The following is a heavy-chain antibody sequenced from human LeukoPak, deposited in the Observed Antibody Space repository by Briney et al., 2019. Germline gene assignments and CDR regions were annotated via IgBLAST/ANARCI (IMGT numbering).Heavy chain of an antibody. Sequence: GGSLRLSCAASGFSFNSDWMDWVRQAPGKGLEWVANIKHDESEKNYLDSVKGRFTISRDNAQNSVYLQMYGLRVEDTAVYYCTRRLDDWGQGTLVTVSS. CDR2: IKHDESEK. J-gene: IGHJ4*02. V-gene: IGHV3-7*01. CDR1: GFSFNSDW. D-gene: IGHD3-16*01. CDR3: TRRLDD.